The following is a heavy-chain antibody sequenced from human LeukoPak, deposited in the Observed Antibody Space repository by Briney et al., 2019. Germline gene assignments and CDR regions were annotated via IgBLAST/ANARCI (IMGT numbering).Heavy chain of an antibody. CDR3: ANGYCTNGVCYPYYYYYMDV. Sequence: GGSLRLSCAASGFTFSSYEMNWVCQAPGKGLEWVSYISSSGSTIYYADSVKGRFTISRDNAKNSLYLQMNSLRAEDTAVYYCANGYCTNGVCYPYYYYYMDVWGKGTTVTVSS. CDR2: ISSSGSTI. D-gene: IGHD2-8*01. J-gene: IGHJ6*03. CDR1: GFTFSSYE. V-gene: IGHV3-48*03.